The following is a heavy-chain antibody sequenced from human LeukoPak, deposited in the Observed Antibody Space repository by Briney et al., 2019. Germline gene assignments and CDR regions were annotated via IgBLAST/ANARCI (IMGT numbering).Heavy chain of an antibody. J-gene: IGHJ3*02. Sequence: PGGSLRLSCAASGFTFSSYGMHWVRQAPGKGLEWVAVISYDGSNKYYADSVKGRFTISRDNSKNTLYLQMNSLRAEDTAVYYCASSAGIAVADSHDAFDIWGQGTMVTVSS. D-gene: IGHD6-19*01. CDR3: ASSAGIAVADSHDAFDI. V-gene: IGHV3-30*03. CDR1: GFTFSSYG. CDR2: ISYDGSNK.